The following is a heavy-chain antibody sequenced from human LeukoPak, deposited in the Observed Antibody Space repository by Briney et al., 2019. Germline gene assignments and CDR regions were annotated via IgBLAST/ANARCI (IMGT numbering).Heavy chain of an antibody. D-gene: IGHD3-16*01. J-gene: IGHJ4*02. CDR2: IYSGGST. Sequence: PGGSLRLSCAASGFTVSSNYMSWVRQAPGKGLEWVSVIYSGGSTYYADSVKGRFTISRDNAKNTLYLQMNSLRAEDTAVYYCASGIISGLINYWGQGTLVTVSS. V-gene: IGHV3-53*01. CDR1: GFTVSSNY. CDR3: ASGIISGLINY.